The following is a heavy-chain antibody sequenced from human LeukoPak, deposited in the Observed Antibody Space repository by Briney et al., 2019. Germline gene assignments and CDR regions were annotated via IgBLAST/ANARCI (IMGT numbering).Heavy chain of an antibody. Sequence: GGSLRLSCAASGFTFSSYGMHWVRQAPGKGLEWVAFIRYDGSNKYYADSVKGRFTISRDNSKNTLYLQMNSLRAEDTAVYYCARRGSGYSQNYFDYWGQGTLVTVSS. J-gene: IGHJ4*02. CDR2: IRYDGSNK. CDR3: ARRGSGYSQNYFDY. V-gene: IGHV3-30*02. D-gene: IGHD3-22*01. CDR1: GFTFSSYG.